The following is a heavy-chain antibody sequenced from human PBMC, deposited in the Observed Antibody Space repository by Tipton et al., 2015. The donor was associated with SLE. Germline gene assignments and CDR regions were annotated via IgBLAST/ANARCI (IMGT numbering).Heavy chain of an antibody. CDR3: ARVAGGDGCKPFEY. CDR1: GGSISSYY. V-gene: IGHV4-59*01. J-gene: IGHJ4*02. CDR2: IYYSGST. D-gene: IGHD5-24*01. Sequence: TLSLTCTVSGGSISSYYWSWIRQPPGKGLEWIGYIYYSGSTNYNPSLKSRVTTSVDTSKNQFSLKLSSVTAADTAVYYCARVAGGDGCKPFEYWGQGTLVTVSS.